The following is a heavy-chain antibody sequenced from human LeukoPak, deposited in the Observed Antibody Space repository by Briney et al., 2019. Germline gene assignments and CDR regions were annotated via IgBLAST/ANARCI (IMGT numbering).Heavy chain of an antibody. D-gene: IGHD3-10*01. J-gene: IGHJ4*02. Sequence: GGSLRLSCAASGFTFSSNAMSWVRQAPGKGLEWVSAISGSGGSTYYADSVKGRFTISGDNSKNTLYLQMNSLRAEDTAVYYCAKDPWVRGVFDYWGQGTLVTVSS. CDR3: AKDPWVRGVFDY. CDR2: ISGSGGST. CDR1: GFTFSSNA. V-gene: IGHV3-23*01.